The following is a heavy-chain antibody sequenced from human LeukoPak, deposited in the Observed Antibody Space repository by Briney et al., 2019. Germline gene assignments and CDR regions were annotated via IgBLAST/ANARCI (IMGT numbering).Heavy chain of an antibody. Sequence: GASVKVSCKASGYSFTSFAMYWVRQAPGQRLEWMGWINAGNGNTEYSQDFQGRVTITRDTSANTVYMELSSLRSEDMAVYYCARGTVGATYYYYMDVWGKGTTVTVSS. CDR2: INAGNGNT. J-gene: IGHJ6*03. D-gene: IGHD1-26*01. CDR3: ARGTVGATYYYYMDV. V-gene: IGHV1-3*03. CDR1: GYSFTSFA.